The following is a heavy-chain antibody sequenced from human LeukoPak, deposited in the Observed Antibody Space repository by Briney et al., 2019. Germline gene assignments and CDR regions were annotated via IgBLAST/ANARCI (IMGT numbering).Heavy chain of an antibody. Sequence: GGSLRLSCAGSGFTFSRYWMSWVRQAPGKGLEWVASINEDGSVNYYVASVKGRFTISRDNAKNSLYLQMNSLRAEDTAVYYCTRNERWGQGTLVTVSS. V-gene: IGHV3-7*04. CDR3: TRNER. J-gene: IGHJ4*02. CDR2: INEDGSVN. CDR1: GFTFSRYW.